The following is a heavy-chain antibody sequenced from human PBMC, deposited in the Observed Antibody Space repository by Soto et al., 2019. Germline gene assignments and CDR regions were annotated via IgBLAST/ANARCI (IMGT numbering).Heavy chain of an antibody. CDR2: INPSGGST. Sequence: QVQLVQSGAEVKKPGASVKVSCKASGYTFTSYYMHWVRQAPGQGLEWMGIINPSGGSTSYAQKFTGRGTMSRDTSTSTVYTELSSLRAEDTAVYYCASGGEYGDYGGYWGQGTLVTVSS. D-gene: IGHD4-17*01. CDR1: GYTFTSYY. CDR3: ASGGEYGDYGGY. J-gene: IGHJ4*02. V-gene: IGHV1-46*01.